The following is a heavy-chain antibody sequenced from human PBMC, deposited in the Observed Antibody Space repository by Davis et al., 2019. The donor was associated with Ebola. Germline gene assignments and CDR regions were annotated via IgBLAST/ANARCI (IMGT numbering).Heavy chain of an antibody. J-gene: IGHJ5*02. CDR2: IYSGGST. CDR1: GFTFGDYA. V-gene: IGHV3-53*01. D-gene: IGHD4-17*01. Sequence: GGSLRLSCTASGFTFGDYAMSWVRQAPGKGLEWVSVIYSGGSTYYADSVKGRFTISRDNSKNTLYLQMNSLRAEDTAVYYCARVITTVTTSWFDPWGQGTLVTVSS. CDR3: ARVITTVTTSWFDP.